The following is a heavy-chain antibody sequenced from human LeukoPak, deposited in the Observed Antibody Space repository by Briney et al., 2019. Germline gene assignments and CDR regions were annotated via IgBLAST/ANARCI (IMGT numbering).Heavy chain of an antibody. V-gene: IGHV3-23*01. D-gene: IGHD4-17*01. CDR1: GFTFSSYG. CDR3: TTYDYDDYVPYFYYMDV. Sequence: QTGGSLRLSCAASGFTFSSYGMSWVRQAPGKGLEWVSDISGSGGSTYYADSVKSRFTISRDNSKNTLYLQMNSLRAEDTAVYYCTTYDYDDYVPYFYYMDVWGKGTTVTVSS. CDR2: ISGSGGST. J-gene: IGHJ6*03.